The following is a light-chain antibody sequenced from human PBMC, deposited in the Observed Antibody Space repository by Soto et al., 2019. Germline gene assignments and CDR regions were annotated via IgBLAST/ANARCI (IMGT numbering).Light chain of an antibody. V-gene: IGLV2-14*01. CDR3: SSDTSSSTLLWV. Sequence: QSALTQPASVSGSPGQSITISCTGTSSDVGGYNYVSWYQQHPGKAPKLMIYDVSNRPSGVSNRFSGSKSGNTASLTISGLQAEDEADYYCSSDTSSSTLLWVFGGGTKLTVL. CDR2: DVS. J-gene: IGLJ3*02. CDR1: SSDVGGYNY.